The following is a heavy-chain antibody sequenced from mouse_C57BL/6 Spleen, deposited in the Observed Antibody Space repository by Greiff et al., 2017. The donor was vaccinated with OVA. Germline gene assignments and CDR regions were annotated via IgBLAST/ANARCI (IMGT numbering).Heavy chain of an antibody. CDR1: GYTFTSYW. J-gene: IGHJ2*01. Sequence: QVQLKQPGAELVKPGASVKLSCKASGYTFTSYWMQWVKQRPGQGLEWIGEIDPSDSYTNYNQKFKGKATLTVDTSSSTAYMQLSSLTSEDSAVYYCARRGYYGSSYVLYYFDYWGQGTTLTVSS. CDR3: ARRGYYGSSYVLYYFDY. D-gene: IGHD1-1*01. V-gene: IGHV1-50*01. CDR2: IDPSDSYT.